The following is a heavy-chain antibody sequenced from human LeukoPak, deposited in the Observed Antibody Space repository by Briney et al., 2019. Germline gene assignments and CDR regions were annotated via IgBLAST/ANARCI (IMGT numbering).Heavy chain of an antibody. CDR3: ARSLPPAAGNNWFDP. CDR1: GFTFDDYA. J-gene: IGHJ5*02. V-gene: IGHV3-9*01. Sequence: PGGSLRLSCAASGFTFDDYAMHWVRQAPGKGLEWVSGISWNSGSIGYADSVKGRFTISRDNAKNSLYLQMNSLRAEDTAVYYCARSLPPAAGNNWFDPWGQGTLVTVSP. CDR2: ISWNSGSI. D-gene: IGHD6-25*01.